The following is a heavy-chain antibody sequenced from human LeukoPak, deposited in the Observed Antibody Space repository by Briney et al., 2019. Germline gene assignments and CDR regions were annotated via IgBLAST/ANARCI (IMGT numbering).Heavy chain of an antibody. D-gene: IGHD6-6*01. J-gene: IGHJ6*02. CDR2: IIPIFGIA. Sequence: SVKVSGKASGGTFSSYAISWVRQAPGQGLEWMGRIIPIFGIANYAQKFQGRVTITADKSTSTAYMELSSLRSEDTAVYYCGSSSSSHYYYYGMDVWGQGTTVTVSS. CDR1: GGTFSSYA. V-gene: IGHV1-69*04. CDR3: GSSSSSHYYYYGMDV.